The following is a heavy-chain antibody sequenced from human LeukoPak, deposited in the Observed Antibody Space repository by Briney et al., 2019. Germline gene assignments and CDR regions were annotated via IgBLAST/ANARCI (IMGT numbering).Heavy chain of an antibody. CDR2: TSYSGNT. Sequence: ASVKVSSKASGYTFSNYGISGVRQAPGLGLEWMGWTSYSGNTNYAQKFQDRVTMTTDTSTTTAYMELRSLESDDTAVYYCARHSGSGWQALGYWGQGTLVTVSS. D-gene: IGHD6-19*01. CDR1: GYTFSNYG. V-gene: IGHV1-18*04. J-gene: IGHJ4*02. CDR3: ARHSGSGWQALGY.